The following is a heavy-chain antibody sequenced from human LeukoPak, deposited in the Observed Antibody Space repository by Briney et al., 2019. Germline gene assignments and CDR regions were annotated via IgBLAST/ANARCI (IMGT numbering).Heavy chain of an antibody. J-gene: IGHJ6*02. Sequence: GGSLRLSCAASGFTFSSYWMHWVRQAPGKGLVWVSRIKDDGSTIYADSVKGRFTISRDSSKNTLYLQMNSLRADDTAVYYCAMWFGESRYFYGMDVWGQGTTVTVSS. CDR3: AMWFGESRYFYGMDV. CDR1: GFTFSSYW. D-gene: IGHD3-10*01. V-gene: IGHV3-74*01. CDR2: IKDDGST.